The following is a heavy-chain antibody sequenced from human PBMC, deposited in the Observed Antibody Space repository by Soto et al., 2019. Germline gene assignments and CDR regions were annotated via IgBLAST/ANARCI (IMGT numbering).Heavy chain of an antibody. Sequence: SETLSLTCAVSGGFISSSNWWSWVRQPPGKGLEWIGEIYHSGSTNYNPSLKSRVTISVDKSKNQFSLKLSSVTAADTAVYYCARERRPLKIAPYGGNSRFDPWGQGTLVTVSS. D-gene: IGHD2-21*02. V-gene: IGHV4-4*02. J-gene: IGHJ5*02. CDR2: IYHSGST. CDR1: GGFISSSNW. CDR3: ARERRPLKIAPYGGNSRFDP.